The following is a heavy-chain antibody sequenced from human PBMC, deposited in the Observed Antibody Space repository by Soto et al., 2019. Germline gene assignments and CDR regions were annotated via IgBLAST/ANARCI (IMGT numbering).Heavy chain of an antibody. CDR1: GFNFNRFA. CDR3: ARDSSTPYWGGPEDH. CDR2: ISYDGNNE. Sequence: QVQMVESGGGLVQPGRSLRLTCTASGFNFNRFAIHWVRQAPGKGLEWVAVISYDGNNEYFAVPLRDRFAISRDNSQNTVFLQVDDARVGDTARYYCARDSSTPYWGGPEDHWGQGSLVIVSS. V-gene: IGHV3-30*09. J-gene: IGHJ4*02. D-gene: IGHD2-21*01.